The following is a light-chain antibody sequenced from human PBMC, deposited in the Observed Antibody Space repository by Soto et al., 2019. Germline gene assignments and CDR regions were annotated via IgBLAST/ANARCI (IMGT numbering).Light chain of an antibody. CDR1: DSNVGINF. J-gene: IGLJ2*01. Sequence: QSVLTQPPSASATPGQRVTISCSGSDSNVGINFLYWYQQLPGTAPQLLIYTNDQRPSGVLARFSGSKSGTSASLAISGLRYDDEADYYCAAWDDSRSGVVFGGGTKLTVL. V-gene: IGLV1-47*02. CDR3: AAWDDSRSGVV. CDR2: TND.